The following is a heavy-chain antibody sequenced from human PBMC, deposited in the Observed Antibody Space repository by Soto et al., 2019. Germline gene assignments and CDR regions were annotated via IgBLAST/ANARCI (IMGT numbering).Heavy chain of an antibody. V-gene: IGHV1-3*01. J-gene: IGHJ4*02. CDR2: INAGNGNT. CDR3: ARDLGAAAVSY. Sequence: ASVKVSCQASGYTFTSYVMHWVRQAPGQRLEWMGWINAGNGNTKYSQKFQGRVTITRDTSASTAYMELSSLRSEDTAVYYCARDLGAAAVSYWGQGTLVTVSS. D-gene: IGHD6-13*01. CDR1: GYTFTSYV.